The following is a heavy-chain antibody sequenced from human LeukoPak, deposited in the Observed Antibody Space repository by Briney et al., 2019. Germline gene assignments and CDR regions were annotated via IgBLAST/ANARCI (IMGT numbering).Heavy chain of an antibody. V-gene: IGHV3-23*01. D-gene: IGHD6-6*01. J-gene: IGHJ4*02. Sequence: GGSLRLSCAASGFTFSSHAMSWVRQAPGKGLEWVSSISGSGGSAYYADSVKGRFTISRDTSKNMLYLQVNSLRAEDTAIYYCTKGYSIVAYNFDSWGQGTLVTVSS. CDR1: GFTFSSHA. CDR2: ISGSGGSA. CDR3: TKGYSIVAYNFDS.